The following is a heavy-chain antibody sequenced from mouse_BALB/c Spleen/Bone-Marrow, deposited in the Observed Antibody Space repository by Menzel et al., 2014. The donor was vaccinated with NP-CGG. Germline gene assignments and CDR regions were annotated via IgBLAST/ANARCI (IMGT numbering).Heavy chain of an antibody. CDR1: GFTFTDYY. CDR3: ARDKGRVFFDY. CDR2: IRSKANGYTT. Sequence: DVKLQESGGGLVQPGGSLRLSCATSGFTFTDYYMNWVRQPPGKALEWLGFIRSKANGYTTEYSASVKSRFTISRDNSQNILYLQMNTLRVDDSATYYCARDKGRVFFDYWGQGTTLTVSS. V-gene: IGHV7-3*02. J-gene: IGHJ2*01.